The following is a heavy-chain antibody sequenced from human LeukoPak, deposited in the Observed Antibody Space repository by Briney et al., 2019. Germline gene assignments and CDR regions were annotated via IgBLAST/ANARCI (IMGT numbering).Heavy chain of an antibody. CDR1: GGSFSGYY. Sequence: PSETLSLTCAVYGGSFSGYYWSWIRQPPGKGLEWIGYIYYSGSTNYNPSLKSRVTISVDTSKNQFSLKLSSVTAADTAVYYCARAVQGYSSGWYSFYFDYWGQGTLVTVSS. CDR2: IYYSGST. CDR3: ARAVQGYSSGWYSFYFDY. J-gene: IGHJ4*02. D-gene: IGHD6-19*01. V-gene: IGHV4-59*01.